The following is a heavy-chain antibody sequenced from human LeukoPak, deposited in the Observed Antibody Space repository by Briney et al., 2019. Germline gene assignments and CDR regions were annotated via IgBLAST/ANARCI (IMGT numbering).Heavy chain of an antibody. Sequence: ASVKVSCKASGYTFTNYDLTWVRQATGQGLEWMGWMNPNSGDTGYAQKFQGRLTMTRDPFISTAYMELSSLRSEDTAVYYCARGFAAYDTSDYAFSYYWGQGTLVTVSS. J-gene: IGHJ4*02. CDR1: GYTFTNYD. CDR3: ARGFAAYDTSDYAFSYY. D-gene: IGHD3-22*01. V-gene: IGHV1-8*01. CDR2: MNPNSGDT.